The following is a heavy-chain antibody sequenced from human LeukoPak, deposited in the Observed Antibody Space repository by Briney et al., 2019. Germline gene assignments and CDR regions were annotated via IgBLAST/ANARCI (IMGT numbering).Heavy chain of an antibody. CDR1: GFTFSSYG. V-gene: IGHV3-30*18. CDR3: AKADYDFWSGHYYYYGMDV. Sequence: GGSLRLSCAASGFTFSSYGMHWVRPAPGKGLEWVAVISYDGSNKYYADSVKGRFTISRDNSKNTLYLQMNSLRAEDTAVYYCAKADYDFWSGHYYYYGMDVWGQGTTVTVSS. J-gene: IGHJ6*02. D-gene: IGHD3-3*01. CDR2: ISYDGSNK.